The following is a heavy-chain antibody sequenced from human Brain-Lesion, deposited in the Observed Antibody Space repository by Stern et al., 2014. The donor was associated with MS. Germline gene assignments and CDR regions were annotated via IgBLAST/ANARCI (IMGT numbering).Heavy chain of an antibody. CDR1: GFTFRDSS. CDR2: ISSNQNYI. Sequence: EVQLVESGGGLAKPGGSLRLSCAASGFTFRDSSQFWVRQAPGKGLEWVSCISSNQNYIKYADSVKGRFTISRENARNSLYLQMNSLRVEDTAVYYCATVSPYTSSWYPFFDNWGQGTRVTVSS. CDR3: ATVSPYTSSWYPFFDN. D-gene: IGHD6-13*01. V-gene: IGHV3-21*01. J-gene: IGHJ4*02.